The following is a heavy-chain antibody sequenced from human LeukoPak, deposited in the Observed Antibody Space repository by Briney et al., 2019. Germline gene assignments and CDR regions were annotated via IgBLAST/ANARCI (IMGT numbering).Heavy chain of an antibody. D-gene: IGHD6-13*01. CDR3: ARSGAANHDAFDI. V-gene: IGHV4-4*02. CDR1: GGSISSSNW. J-gene: IGHJ3*02. CDR2: IYHSGST. Sequence: SETLSLTCAVSGGSISSSNWWSWVRQPPGKGLEWIGEIYHSGSTNYNPSLKSRVTISVDKSKNQFSLKLSSVTAADTAVYYCARSGAANHDAFDIWGQGTMVTVSS.